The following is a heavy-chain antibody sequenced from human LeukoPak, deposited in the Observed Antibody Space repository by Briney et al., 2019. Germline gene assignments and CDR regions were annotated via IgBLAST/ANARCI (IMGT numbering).Heavy chain of an antibody. V-gene: IGHV3-23*01. CDR2: ISGNGGAT. CDR3: ARGTRYYYDSSGYYPYY. D-gene: IGHD3-22*01. J-gene: IGHJ4*02. CDR1: GFPFNTYA. Sequence: PGGSLRLSCAASGFPFNTYAMIWVRQAPGKGLEWVSVISGNGGATYYADSVKGRFTFSRDNSKNTLYLQMNSLRAEDTAVYYCARGTRYYYDSSGYYPYYWGQGTLVTVSS.